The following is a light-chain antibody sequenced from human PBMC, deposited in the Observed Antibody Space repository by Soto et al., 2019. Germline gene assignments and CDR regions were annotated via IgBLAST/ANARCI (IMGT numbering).Light chain of an antibody. CDR2: GAS. J-gene: IGKJ2*01. Sequence: DIQMTQSPSSVSASVGDRVTITSRASQDIGNFFAWYQQTPGKAPKLLIHGASSLYRGVASRFSGGGTGTEFTLTIISLQPEDFATYYCQQTRAFPRTFGQGTKVDVK. CDR3: QQTRAFPRT. CDR1: QDIGNF. V-gene: IGKV1-12*01.